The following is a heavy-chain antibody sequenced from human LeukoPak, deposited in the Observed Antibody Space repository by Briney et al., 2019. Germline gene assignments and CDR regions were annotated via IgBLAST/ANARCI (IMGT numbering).Heavy chain of an antibody. CDR3: AKGAPQAYCGGDCSEYFQH. Sequence: GGSLRLSCAASGFTLNNAWMSWVRQAPGKGLEWLGRIKRETDGGTIDYAAPVKGRFTISRDDSRNTLYLQMDSLRAEDTAVYYCAKGAPQAYCGGDCSEYFQHWGQGTLVTVSS. CDR1: GFTLNNAW. CDR2: IKRETDGGTI. V-gene: IGHV3-15*01. D-gene: IGHD2-21*02. J-gene: IGHJ1*01.